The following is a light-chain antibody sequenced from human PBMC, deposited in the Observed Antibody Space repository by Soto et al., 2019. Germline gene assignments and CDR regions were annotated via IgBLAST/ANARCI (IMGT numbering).Light chain of an antibody. CDR2: DNN. CDR1: SSNIGNNY. CDR3: GTWDSSLNAAV. J-gene: IGLJ7*01. Sequence: QSVLTQPPSVSAAPGQKVTISCSGSSSNIGNNYISWYQQLPGTAPKLLIYDNNKRPSGIPDRFSGSKSGTSSTLGITGLQTGDEADYYCGTWDSSLNAAVFGGGTQLTVL. V-gene: IGLV1-51*01.